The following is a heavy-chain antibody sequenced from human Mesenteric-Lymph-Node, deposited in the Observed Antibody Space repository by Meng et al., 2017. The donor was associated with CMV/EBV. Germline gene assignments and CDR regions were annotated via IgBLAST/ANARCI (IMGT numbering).Heavy chain of an antibody. CDR3: ARERRKGVSGSFYPGMNV. CDR1: GYTFTTYQ. Sequence: GESLKISCAASGYTFTTYQMNWVRQAPGKGLEWVANINQDGSETYYVGSVEGRFTISRDNDKNLLFLQMNSLRGEDTALYWCARERRKGVSGSFYPGMNVWGQGTTVTVSS. V-gene: IGHV3-7*03. D-gene: IGHD2-15*01. J-gene: IGHJ6*02. CDR2: INQDGSET.